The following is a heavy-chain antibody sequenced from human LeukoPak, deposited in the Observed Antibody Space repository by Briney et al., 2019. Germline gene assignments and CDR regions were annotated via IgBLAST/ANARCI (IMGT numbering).Heavy chain of an antibody. V-gene: IGHV4-61*02. CDR3: ASIPSLEYYFDY. D-gene: IGHD2-2*02. CDR2: IYTSGST. CDR1: GGSISSGSYY. Sequence: PSETLSLTCTVSGGSISSGSYYWSWIRQPAGKGLVWIGRIYTSGSTNYNPSLKSRVTISVDTSKNQFSLKLSSVTAADTAVYYCASIPSLEYYFDYWGQGTLVTVSS. J-gene: IGHJ4*02.